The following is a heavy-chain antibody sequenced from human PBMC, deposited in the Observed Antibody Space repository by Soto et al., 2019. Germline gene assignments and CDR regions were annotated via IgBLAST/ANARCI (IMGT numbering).Heavy chain of an antibody. CDR2: IYYSGST. V-gene: IGHV4-39*07. J-gene: IGHJ6*02. D-gene: IGHD6-13*01. CDR3: ARVLGRSTPYPPDYDGMDV. CDR1: GGSISSTSYY. Sequence: SETLSLTCTVSGGSISSTSYYWGWIRQPPGKGLEWLGYIYYSGSTYYNPSLKSLVTISVDTSKNQFSLKLSSVTAADTAVYYCARVLGRSTPYPPDYDGMDVWGQGTTVTVSS.